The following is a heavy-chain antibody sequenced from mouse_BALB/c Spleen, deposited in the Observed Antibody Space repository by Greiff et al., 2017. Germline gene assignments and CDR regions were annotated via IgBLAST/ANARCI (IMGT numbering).Heavy chain of an antibody. CDR2: IYPGNSDT. V-gene: IGHV1-5*01. CDR1: GYTFTSYW. D-gene: IGHD2-3*01. J-gene: IGHJ3*01. CDR3: TRERGYDGAGFAY. Sequence: EVQLQQSGTVLARPGASVKMSCKASGYTFTSYWMHWVKQRPGQGLEWIGAIYPGNSDTSYNQKFKGKAKLTAVTSTSTAYMELSSLTNEDSAVYYCTRERGYDGAGFAYWGQGTLVTVSA.